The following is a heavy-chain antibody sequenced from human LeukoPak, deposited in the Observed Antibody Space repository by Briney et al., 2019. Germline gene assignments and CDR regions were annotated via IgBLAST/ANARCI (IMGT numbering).Heavy chain of an antibody. CDR1: GGSISSGGYY. J-gene: IGHJ4*02. CDR2: IYYSGST. D-gene: IGHD1-1*01. Sequence: TLSLTCTVSGGSISSGGYYWSWIRQHPGKGLEWIGSIYYSGSTNYNPSLQGRVTISLDTSRNQFSLKLSSVTAADTAVYYCASGDNDPLFDYWGQGTLVTVSS. CDR3: ASGDNDPLFDY. V-gene: IGHV4-31*03.